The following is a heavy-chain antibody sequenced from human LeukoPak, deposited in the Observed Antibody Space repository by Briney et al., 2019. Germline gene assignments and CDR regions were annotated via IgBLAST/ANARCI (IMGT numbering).Heavy chain of an antibody. CDR3: ARGMAARPWVDYYCYYMDV. D-gene: IGHD6-6*01. J-gene: IGHJ6*03. CDR1: GYTFTSYG. CDR2: ISAYNGNT. Sequence: ASVKVSCKASGYTFTSYGISWVRQAPGQGLEWMGWISAYNGNTNYAQKLQGRVTMTTDTSTSTAYMELRSLRSDDTAVYYCARGMAARPWVDYYCYYMDVWGKGTTVTVSS. V-gene: IGHV1-18*01.